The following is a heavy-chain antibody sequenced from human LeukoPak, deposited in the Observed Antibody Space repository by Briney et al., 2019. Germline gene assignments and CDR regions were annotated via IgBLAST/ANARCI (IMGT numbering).Heavy chain of an antibody. Sequence: PSETLSLTCTVSGGSISSSSYYWGWIRQPPGKGLEWIGSIYYSGSTYYNPSLKSRVTISVDTSKNQFSLKLSSVTAADTAVYYCARTHPPYSSGWYGVDYWGQGTLVTVSS. V-gene: IGHV4-39*01. CDR3: ARTHPPYSSGWYGVDY. J-gene: IGHJ4*02. CDR2: IYYSGST. CDR1: GGSISSSSYY. D-gene: IGHD6-19*01.